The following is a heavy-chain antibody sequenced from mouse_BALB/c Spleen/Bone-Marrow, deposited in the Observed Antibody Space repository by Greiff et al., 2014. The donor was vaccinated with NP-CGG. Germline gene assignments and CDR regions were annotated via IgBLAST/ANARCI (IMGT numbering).Heavy chain of an antibody. CDR2: ILPGSGST. J-gene: IGHJ3*01. Sequence: VQLQESGAELMKPGASVKISCKANGYTFSSYWIEWVKQRPGHGLEWIGEILPGSGSTNYNEKFKGKATFTADTSSNTAYMQLSSLTSEDSAVYYCASFYGRFAYWGQGTLVTVSA. CDR1: GYTFSSYW. D-gene: IGHD1-1*02. V-gene: IGHV1-9*01. CDR3: ASFYGRFAY.